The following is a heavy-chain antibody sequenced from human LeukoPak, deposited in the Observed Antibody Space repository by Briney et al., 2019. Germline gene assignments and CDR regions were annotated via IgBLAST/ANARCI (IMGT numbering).Heavy chain of an antibody. D-gene: IGHD1-26*01. Sequence: GGSLRLSCAASGFTFSSYWMHWVRQAPGKGLVWVSRISGDGTTTTYADAVKGRFTISRDNAKNMVSLQMNSLRAEDTAVYYCATRVGAQGDWGQGTLVTVSS. CDR1: GFTFSSYW. CDR3: ATRVGAQGD. V-gene: IGHV3-74*01. CDR2: ISGDGTTT. J-gene: IGHJ4*02.